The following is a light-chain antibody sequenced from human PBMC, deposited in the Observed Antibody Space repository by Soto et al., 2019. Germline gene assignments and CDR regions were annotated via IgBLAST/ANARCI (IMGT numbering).Light chain of an antibody. CDR2: DAS. Sequence: DIQMTQSPSSLSASVGDRVTITCQASQGIKNFLNWYQQKPGKAPNLLIYDASNLEPGVPSRFSGRGSGTDFIFTIASLQPQDNATNYCRQYGDLPPYTFGQGTRLEIQ. CDR1: QGIKNF. CDR3: RQYGDLPPYT. J-gene: IGKJ2*01. V-gene: IGKV1-33*01.